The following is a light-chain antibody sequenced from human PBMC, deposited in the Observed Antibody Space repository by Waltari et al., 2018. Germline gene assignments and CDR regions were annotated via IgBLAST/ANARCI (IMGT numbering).Light chain of an antibody. V-gene: IGLV1-51*01. CDR2: DNN. J-gene: IGLJ3*02. CDR3: GTWDSSLSAGL. CDR1: SSNIGKNY. Sequence: QAVLTQPPSVSAAPGQKVTISCSGSSSNIGKNYVSWYQQLPGTAPKLLIYDNNNPPSGIPDRFSGSKSGTSATLGITGLQTGDEADYYCGTWDSSLSAGLFGGGTKLTVL.